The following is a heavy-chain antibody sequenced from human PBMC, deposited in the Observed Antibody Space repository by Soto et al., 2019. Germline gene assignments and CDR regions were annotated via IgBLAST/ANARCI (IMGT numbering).Heavy chain of an antibody. Sequence: QVQLVQSGAEVKKPGSSVKVSCKASGDTYSSYEINWVRQAPGLGLEWMGGIVPVYGTANYAPKFQGRVTLIAAVSTGTTSMELTSLRSEAPPVYFCAREPAPHSSGWHYWGREPWSPSPQ. CDR2: IVPVYGTA. V-gene: IGHV1-69*12. CDR1: GDTYSSYE. J-gene: IGHJ4*02. CDR3: AREPAPHSSGWHY. D-gene: IGHD6-19*01.